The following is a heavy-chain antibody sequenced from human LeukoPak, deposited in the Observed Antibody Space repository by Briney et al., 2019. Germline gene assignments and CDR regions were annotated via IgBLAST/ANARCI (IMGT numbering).Heavy chain of an antibody. Sequence: SETLSLTCAVYGGSFSGYYWSWIRPPPGKGREWIGEIKQSGSTNYNPSLKSRVTISVDTSKNQFSLKLSSVTAADTAVYYCARGHQGAYDFWSGYVGVWFDPWGQGTLVTVSS. J-gene: IGHJ5*02. D-gene: IGHD3-3*01. CDR2: IKQSGST. V-gene: IGHV4-34*01. CDR1: GGSFSGYY. CDR3: ARGHQGAYDFWSGYVGVWFDP.